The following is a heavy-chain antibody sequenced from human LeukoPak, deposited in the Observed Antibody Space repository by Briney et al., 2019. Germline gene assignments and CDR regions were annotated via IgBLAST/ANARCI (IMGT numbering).Heavy chain of an antibody. CDR3: TRRLVIVNAFDI. CDR2: IRSKANSYAT. CDR1: GFTFSGSA. J-gene: IGHJ3*02. D-gene: IGHD2-21*01. Sequence: GGSLRLSCAASGFTFSGSAMHWVRQASGKGLEWVGRIRSKANSYATAYAASVKGRFTISRDDSRNTAYLQRNSLKTEDTAVYYCTRRLVIVNAFDIWGQGTMVTVSS. V-gene: IGHV3-73*01.